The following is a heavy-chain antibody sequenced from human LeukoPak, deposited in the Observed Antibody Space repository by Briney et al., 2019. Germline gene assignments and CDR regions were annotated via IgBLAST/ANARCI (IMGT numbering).Heavy chain of an antibody. CDR2: ISGSGGST. J-gene: IGHJ6*02. CDR3: AKDQGPPGAYYYYHGMDV. V-gene: IGHV3-23*01. Sequence: PGGSLRLSCAASGFTFSSYAMSWVRQAPGKGLEWVSAISGSGGSTYYADSVKGRFTISRDNSKNTLYLQMNSLRAEDTAVYYCAKDQGPPGAYYYYHGMDVWGQGTTVTVSS. D-gene: IGHD3-10*01. CDR1: GFTFSSYA.